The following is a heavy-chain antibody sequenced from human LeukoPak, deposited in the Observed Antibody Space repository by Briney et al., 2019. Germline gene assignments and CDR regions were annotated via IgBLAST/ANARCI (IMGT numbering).Heavy chain of an antibody. J-gene: IGHJ4*02. CDR3: AKGAKGDIVVVVAATPTDY. D-gene: IGHD2-15*01. Sequence: PGGSLRLSCAASGFIFSSYAMSWVRQAPGKGLEWVSAISGSGGSTYYADSVKGRFTISRDNSKNTLYLQMNSLRAEDTAVYYCAKGAKGDIVVVVAATPTDYWGQGTLVTVSS. V-gene: IGHV3-23*01. CDR2: ISGSGGST. CDR1: GFIFSSYA.